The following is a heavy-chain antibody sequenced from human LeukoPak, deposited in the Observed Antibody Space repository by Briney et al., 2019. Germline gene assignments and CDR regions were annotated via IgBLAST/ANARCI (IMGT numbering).Heavy chain of an antibody. J-gene: IGHJ4*02. Sequence: PSETLSLTCTVSGGSMSSYYWSWIRQPPGKGLEWIGYIYYSRSTNYNPSLKSRITISVDTSKNQFSLKLSSVTAADTAVYYCARDRRGTSCYDYWGQGTLVTVSS. CDR1: GGSMSSYY. CDR2: IYYSRST. CDR3: ARDRRGTSCYDY. V-gene: IGHV4-59*01. D-gene: IGHD2-2*01.